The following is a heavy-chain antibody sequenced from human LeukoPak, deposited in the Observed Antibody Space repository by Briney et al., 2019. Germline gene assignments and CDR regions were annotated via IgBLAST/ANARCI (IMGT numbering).Heavy chain of an antibody. Sequence: GGSLRLSCAASGFTFSSYAMSWVRQAPGKGLEWVSAISGSGGSTYYADSVKGRFTISRDNSKNTLYLQMNSLRAEDTALYYCATKGIQATDFYFDYWGQGTLVTVSS. CDR1: GFTFSSYA. D-gene: IGHD5-18*01. CDR2: ISGSGGST. J-gene: IGHJ4*02. V-gene: IGHV3-23*01. CDR3: ATKGIQATDFYFDY.